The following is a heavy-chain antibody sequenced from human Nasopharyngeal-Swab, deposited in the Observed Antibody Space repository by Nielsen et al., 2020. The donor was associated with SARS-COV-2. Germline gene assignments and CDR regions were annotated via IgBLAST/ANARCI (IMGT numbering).Heavy chain of an antibody. CDR3: AKDGDCGDYVPKFDY. J-gene: IGHJ4*02. CDR1: GFTFSSYA. CDR2: ISGSGGST. V-gene: IGHV3-23*01. Sequence: GESLKISCAASGFTFSSYAMSWVRQAPGKGLEWVSAISGSGGSTYYADSVKGRFTISRDNSKNTLYLQMNSLRAEDTAVYYCAKDGDCGDYVPKFDYWGQGTLVTVSS. D-gene: IGHD4-17*01.